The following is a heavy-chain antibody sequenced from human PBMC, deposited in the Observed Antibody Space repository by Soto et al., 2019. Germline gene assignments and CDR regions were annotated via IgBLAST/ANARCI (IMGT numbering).Heavy chain of an antibody. CDR2: MSGSGGST. CDR3: MNLYSYGSGSYYK. D-gene: IGHD3-10*01. CDR1: GFTFSTYA. J-gene: IGHJ4*02. Sequence: EVQLLESGGGLVQPGGSLRLSCAASGFTFSTYAMSWVRQAPGKGLEWVPGMSGSGGSTYYADSVKGRFTISRDNSKNTLYLQMNSLRAEDTAMYYCMNLYSYGSGSYYKWGQGTLVTVSS. V-gene: IGHV3-23*01.